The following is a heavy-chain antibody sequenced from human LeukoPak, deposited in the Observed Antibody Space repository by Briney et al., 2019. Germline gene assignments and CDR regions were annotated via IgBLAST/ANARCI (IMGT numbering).Heavy chain of an antibody. Sequence: PGESLRLSCAASGFTFSSYAMSWVRQAPGKGLEWVSGINTRGGSTAYADSVKGRFTISRDNPRNTLYMQMNSLRAEDTALYYCAIMHPYYNGNGYWVQWGQGTLVTVSS. CDR3: AIMHPYYNGNGYWVQ. CDR2: INTRGGST. J-gene: IGHJ4*02. D-gene: IGHD3-22*01. V-gene: IGHV3-23*01. CDR1: GFTFSSYA.